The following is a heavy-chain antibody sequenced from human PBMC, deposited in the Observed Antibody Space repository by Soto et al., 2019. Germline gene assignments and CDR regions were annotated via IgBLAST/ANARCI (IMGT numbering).Heavy chain of an antibody. CDR1: GGSFIGYY. D-gene: IGHD3-3*01. J-gene: IGHJ6*02. Sequence: PSKTLSLACAFYGGSFIGYYWSWIRQPPGKGLEWIGEINHSGSTNYNPSLKSRVTISVDTSKNQFSLKLSSVTAADTAVYYCARNGSYYDFWSGYYFGGGMDVWGQGTTVTVSS. CDR2: INHSGST. CDR3: ARNGSYYDFWSGYYFGGGMDV. V-gene: IGHV4-34*01.